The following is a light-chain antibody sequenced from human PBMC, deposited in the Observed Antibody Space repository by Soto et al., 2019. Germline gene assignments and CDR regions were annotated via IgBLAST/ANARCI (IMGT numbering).Light chain of an antibody. CDR1: SSNIGSNY. V-gene: IGLV1-47*02. Sequence: QSVLAQPPSASGTPGQTVTISCSGSSSNIGSNYVYWYQQLPGTAPKLLIYSNNQRPSGVPDRSSGSKSGTSASLAISGLRSEDEADYYCQSYDSTLSARYVFGTGTKVTVL. CDR3: QSYDSTLSARYV. J-gene: IGLJ1*01. CDR2: SNN.